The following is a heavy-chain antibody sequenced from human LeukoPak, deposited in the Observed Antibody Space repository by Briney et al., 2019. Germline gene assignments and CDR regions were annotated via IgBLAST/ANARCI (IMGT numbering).Heavy chain of an antibody. D-gene: IGHD5-18*01. CDR2: FDPEDGET. Sequence: ASVKDSCKVSGYTLTELSMHWVRQAPGKGLEWMGGFDPEDGETIYAQKFQGRVTMTEDTSTDTAYMELSSLRSEDTAVYYCATGIAAMVPITPFDYWGQGTLVTVSS. CDR1: GYTLTELS. CDR3: ATGIAAMVPITPFDY. V-gene: IGHV1-24*01. J-gene: IGHJ4*02.